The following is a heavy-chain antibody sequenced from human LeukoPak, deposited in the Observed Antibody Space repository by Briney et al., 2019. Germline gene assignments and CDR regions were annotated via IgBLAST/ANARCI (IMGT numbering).Heavy chain of an antibody. J-gene: IGHJ5*02. CDR3: ARELWFANAPGSWLDP. Sequence: SETLSLTCVVSGDSISSGGYSWSWIRQPPEKGLEWIGYIFHTGSTFYNPSLKSRVTISVDNSKNQFSLRLSSVTAADTAVYYCARELWFANAPGSWLDPWGQGTLVTVST. V-gene: IGHV4-30-2*01. D-gene: IGHD3-10*01. CDR1: GDSISSGGYS. CDR2: IFHTGST.